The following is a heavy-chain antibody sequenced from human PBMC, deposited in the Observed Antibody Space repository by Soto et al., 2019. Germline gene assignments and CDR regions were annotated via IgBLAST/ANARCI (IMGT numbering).Heavy chain of an antibody. V-gene: IGHV4-39*01. CDR3: ARWGYCSGGSCSSGYGMDV. Sequence: SDALSLTCTVSGGSISSSSYYWGWIRQPPGKGLEWIGSIYYSGSTYYNPSLKSRVTISVDTSKNQFSLKLSSVTAADTAVYYCARWGYCSGGSCSSGYGMDVWGQGTTVTVSS. CDR1: GGSISSSSYY. D-gene: IGHD2-15*01. CDR2: IYYSGST. J-gene: IGHJ6*02.